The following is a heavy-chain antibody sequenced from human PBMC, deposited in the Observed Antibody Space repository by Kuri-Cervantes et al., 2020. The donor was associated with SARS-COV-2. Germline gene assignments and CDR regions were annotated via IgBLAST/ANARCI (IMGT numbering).Heavy chain of an antibody. CDR1: GFTFSSYS. Sequence: GESLKISCAASGFTFSSYSMNWVRQAPGKGLEWVSYISSSSSTIYYADSVKGRFTISRDNAKNSLYLHMSSLSTEDTAVYYCVRGLAEGDYWGQGTLVTVSS. CDR3: VRGLAEGDY. CDR2: ISSSSSTI. V-gene: IGHV3-48*01. J-gene: IGHJ4*02.